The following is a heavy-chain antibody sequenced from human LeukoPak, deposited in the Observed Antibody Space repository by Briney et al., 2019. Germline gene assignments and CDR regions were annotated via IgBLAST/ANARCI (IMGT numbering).Heavy chain of an antibody. V-gene: IGHV4-38-2*02. CDR1: GYSISSGYY. CDR3: FLTGYCSSTSCYPPDY. Sequence: SETLSLTCTVSGYSISSGYYWGWIRQPPGKGLEWIGSIYHSGSTYYNPSLKSRVTISVDTSKNQFSLKLSSVTAADTAVYYCFLTGYCSSTSCYPPDYWGQGTLATVSS. D-gene: IGHD2-2*03. CDR2: IYHSGST. J-gene: IGHJ4*02.